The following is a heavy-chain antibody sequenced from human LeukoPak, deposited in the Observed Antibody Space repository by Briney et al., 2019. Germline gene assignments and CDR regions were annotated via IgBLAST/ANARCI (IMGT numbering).Heavy chain of an antibody. Sequence: PSETLSLTCAVYGGSFSGYYWSWIRQPPGKGLEWIGEINHSGSTNYNPSLKSRVTISVDTSKNQFSLKLSSVTAADTAVYYCARGIVGATPIYFDYWGQGTLVTVSS. D-gene: IGHD1-26*01. CDR2: INHSGST. J-gene: IGHJ4*02. CDR3: ARGIVGATPIYFDY. V-gene: IGHV4-34*01. CDR1: GGSFSGYY.